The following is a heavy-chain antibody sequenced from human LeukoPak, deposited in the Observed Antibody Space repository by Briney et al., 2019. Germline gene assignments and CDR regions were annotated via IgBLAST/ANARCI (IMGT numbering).Heavy chain of an antibody. J-gene: IGHJ4*02. D-gene: IGHD4-17*01. V-gene: IGHV4-4*02. CDR3: ASDYGDSRRWY. CDR1: GGSISSSNW. Sequence: SETLSLTCAVSGGSISSSNWWSWVRQPPGKGLEWIGEFYHSGSTNYNPSLKSRVTISVDKSKNQFSLKLSSVTAADTAVYYCASDYGDSRRWYWGQGTLVTVSS. CDR2: FYHSGST.